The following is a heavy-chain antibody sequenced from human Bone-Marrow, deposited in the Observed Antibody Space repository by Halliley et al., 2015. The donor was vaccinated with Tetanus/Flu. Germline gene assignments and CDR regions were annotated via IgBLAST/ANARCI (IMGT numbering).Heavy chain of an antibody. J-gene: IGHJ4*02. CDR2: ISSSSLYI. V-gene: IGHV3-21*01. CDR3: ARHHAAVGGYYFDY. D-gene: IGHD6-19*01. Sequence: SLRLSCVASGFTLNTYTIGWVRKAPGKGLEWVSSISSSSLYIYYSDSVRGRFTISRDNAKNSLSLHMNSLRAEDTAVYYCARHHAAVGGYYFDYWGQGTLVTVSS. CDR1: GFTLNTYT.